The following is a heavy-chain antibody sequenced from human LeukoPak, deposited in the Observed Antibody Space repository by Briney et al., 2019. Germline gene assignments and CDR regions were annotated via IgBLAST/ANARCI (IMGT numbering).Heavy chain of an antibody. CDR3: TRRQLDPWENWFDP. Sequence: PGRSLRLSCAASGFNLDDYNMHWVRQAPGKGLEWVASISRSSGNIGYGDSVKGRFTISRDNAKNSLYLQMNSLRAEDTAFYYCTRRQLDPWENWFDPWGQGTLVTVSS. D-gene: IGHD1-26*01. CDR2: ISRSSGNI. CDR1: GFNLDDYN. J-gene: IGHJ5*02. V-gene: IGHV3-9*01.